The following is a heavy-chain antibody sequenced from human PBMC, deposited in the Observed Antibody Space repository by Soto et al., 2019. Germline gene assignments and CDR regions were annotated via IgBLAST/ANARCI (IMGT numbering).Heavy chain of an antibody. V-gene: IGHV3-23*01. Sequence: GGSLSLSCASSGCTLIAYPMSWVRPAHGKGLEWVSGISGSGGSTYYADSVKGRFTISRDNSENTLYLQVNSLRAEDTAVYYCARRVITDYYYYGMDVWGQGSRVTVSS. CDR3: ARRVITDYYYYGMDV. D-gene: IGHD3-22*01. J-gene: IGHJ6*02. CDR1: GCTLIAYP. CDR2: ISGSGGST.